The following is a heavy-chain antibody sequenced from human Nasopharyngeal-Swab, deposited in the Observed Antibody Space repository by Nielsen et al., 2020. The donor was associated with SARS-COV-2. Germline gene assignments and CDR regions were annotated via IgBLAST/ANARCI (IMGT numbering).Heavy chain of an antibody. CDR3: ARWSDYYYYYGMDV. CDR2: ISSSSSYI. Sequence: VCQAPGKGLEWVSSISSSSSYIYYADSVKGRFTISRDNAKNSLYLQMNSLRAEDTAVYYCARWSDYYYYYGMDVWGQGTTVTVSS. V-gene: IGHV3-21*01. J-gene: IGHJ6*02.